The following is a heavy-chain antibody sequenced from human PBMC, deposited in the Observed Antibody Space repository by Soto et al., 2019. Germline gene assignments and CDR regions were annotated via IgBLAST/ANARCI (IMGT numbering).Heavy chain of an antibody. CDR2: ISYDGSGK. CDR1: EFSFSSYA. J-gene: IGHJ2*01. D-gene: IGHD2-21*02. Sequence: QVQMVESGGGVVQPGRSLRLSCVASEFSFSSYAIHWVRQAPGKGLDWVAAISYDGSGKYYADSVKGRFTISRDNSKNTLYLQMNSLRVEDTAVYYCARDARIGTAWYFDLWGRGTLVTVSS. V-gene: IGHV3-30-3*01. CDR3: ARDARIGTAWYFDL.